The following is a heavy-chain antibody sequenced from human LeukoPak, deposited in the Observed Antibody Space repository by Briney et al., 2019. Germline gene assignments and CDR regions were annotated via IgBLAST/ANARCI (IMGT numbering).Heavy chain of an antibody. CDR1: GFTFSSYA. Sequence: GGSLRLSCAASGFTFSSYAMTWVRQAPGKGLEWVSGLSGSGGSTYYADSVKGRFTISRDNSKNTLYLQMNSLRAEDTAVYYCARARGVRLDYWGQGTLVTVSS. J-gene: IGHJ4*02. V-gene: IGHV3-23*01. CDR3: ARARGVRLDY. D-gene: IGHD3-10*01. CDR2: LSGSGGST.